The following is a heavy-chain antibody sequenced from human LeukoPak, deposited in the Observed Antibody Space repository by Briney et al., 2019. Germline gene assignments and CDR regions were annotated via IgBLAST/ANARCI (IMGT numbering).Heavy chain of an antibody. V-gene: IGHV4-39*07. J-gene: IGHJ6*03. CDR3: ARRGGYSSGYYYYYYYMDV. CDR1: GDSISRSSYY. Sequence: RASETLSLTCTVSGDSISRSSYYWGWTRQPPGEGLEWIGSIFHSGSTNYNPSLKSRVTISVDTSKNQFSLKLSSVTAADTAVYYCARRGGYSSGYYYYYYYMDVWGKGTTVTVSS. D-gene: IGHD6-19*01. CDR2: IFHSGST.